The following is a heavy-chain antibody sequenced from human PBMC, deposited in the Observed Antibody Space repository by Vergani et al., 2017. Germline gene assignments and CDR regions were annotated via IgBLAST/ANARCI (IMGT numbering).Heavy chain of an antibody. D-gene: IGHD3-16*01. CDR2: LIPIFGTA. CDR1: GGTFTTYS. V-gene: IGHV1-69*01. CDR3: ARAWGTTPTDDYFDY. Sequence: QVQLVQSGAEVKKPGSSVKVSCKASGGTFTTYSISWVRQSPGQGLEWVGGLIPIFGTAKYAQKFQGRVTITADGSSSTAYMELSSLRSEDTAVYYCARAWGTTPTDDYFDYWGQGTLVTVCS. J-gene: IGHJ4*02.